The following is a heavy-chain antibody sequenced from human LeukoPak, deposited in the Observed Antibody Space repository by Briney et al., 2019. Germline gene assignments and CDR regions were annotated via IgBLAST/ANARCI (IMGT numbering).Heavy chain of an antibody. CDR1: GFTFSSYG. Sequence: GGSLRLSCAATGFTFSSYGMQCVRQAPGKGLEWVAFIAEDGSNEKYTDSVKGRFTISRDNSNNTLYLRMNSLRAEDTGVYYCTKDSETTSSGTFDYWGQGTLVTVSS. J-gene: IGHJ4*02. CDR2: IAEDGSNE. CDR3: TKDSETTSSGTFDY. D-gene: IGHD1-1*01. V-gene: IGHV3-30*18.